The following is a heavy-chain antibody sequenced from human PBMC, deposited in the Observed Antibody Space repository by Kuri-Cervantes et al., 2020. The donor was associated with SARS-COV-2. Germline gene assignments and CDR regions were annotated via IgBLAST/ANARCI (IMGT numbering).Heavy chain of an antibody. V-gene: IGHV3-21*01. Sequence: GESLKISCAGSGFTFSSYNMNWVRQAPGKGLEWVSYISSSSSYIYYADSLKGRFTISRDNAKNSLYLQMNSLRAEDTAVYYCARADLSDFAFDIWGQGTMVTVSS. J-gene: IGHJ3*02. CDR3: ARADLSDFAFDI. CDR2: ISSSSSYI. CDR1: GFTFSSYN. D-gene: IGHD2-21*01.